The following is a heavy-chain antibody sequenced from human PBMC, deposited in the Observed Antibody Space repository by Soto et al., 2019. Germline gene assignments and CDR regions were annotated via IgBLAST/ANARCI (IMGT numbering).Heavy chain of an antibody. Sequence: EVQLLESGGGLVQPGGSLRLSCAASGFTFSSYAMSWVCQAPGKGLEWVSAISGSGGSTYYADSVKGRFTISRDNSKNTLYLQMNSLRAEDTAVYYCAKSGYGDYAPGGYYWGQGPLVTVSS. V-gene: IGHV3-23*01. CDR1: GFTFSSYA. CDR2: ISGSGGST. CDR3: AKSGYGDYAPGGYY. D-gene: IGHD4-17*01. J-gene: IGHJ4*02.